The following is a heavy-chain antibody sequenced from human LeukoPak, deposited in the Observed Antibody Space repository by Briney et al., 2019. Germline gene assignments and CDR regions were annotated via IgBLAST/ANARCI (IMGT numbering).Heavy chain of an antibody. CDR1: GGSISSGDYY. J-gene: IGHJ6*02. V-gene: IGHV4-61*08. D-gene: IGHD1-14*01. Sequence: PSETLSLTCTVSGGSISSGDYYWSWIRQPPGKGLEWIGYIYYSGSTNYNPSLKSRVTISVDTSKNQFSLKLSSVTAADTAVYYCARWRAEPLYYYYGMDVWGQGTTVTVSS. CDR2: IYYSGST. CDR3: ARWRAEPLYYYYGMDV.